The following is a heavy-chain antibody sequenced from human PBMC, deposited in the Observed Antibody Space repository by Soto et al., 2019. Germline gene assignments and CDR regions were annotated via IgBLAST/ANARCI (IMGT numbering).Heavy chain of an antibody. CDR1: GGSIISGTCY. J-gene: IGHJ6*02. V-gene: IGHV4-31*03. D-gene: IGHD2-21*02. CDR3: ARDLSYGGYSRAMDV. Sequence: TLSLTCTVSGGSIISGTCYWSLIRQHPGKGLEWIGYIYYNGYTYYNPSLKSRIAISVDTSKNQFSLKLSSVTAADTAVYYCARDLSYGGYSRAMDVWGQGTTVTVSS. CDR2: IYYNGYT.